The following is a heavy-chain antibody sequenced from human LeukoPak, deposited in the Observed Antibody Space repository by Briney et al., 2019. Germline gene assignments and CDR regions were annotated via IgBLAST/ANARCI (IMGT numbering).Heavy chain of an antibody. CDR2: IIVIFDTI. Sequence: SVKVSCKASEGTFGGFSIDWVRQAPGQGRDWMGGIIVIFDTINYAQKFQGRVTISADESTNTVYMELSSLKPEDTAVYYCAAGRRLGEIFFDYWGQGSLVSVSS. V-gene: IGHV1-69*13. J-gene: IGHJ4*02. CDR3: AAGRRLGEIFFDY. D-gene: IGHD3-10*01. CDR1: EGTFGGFS.